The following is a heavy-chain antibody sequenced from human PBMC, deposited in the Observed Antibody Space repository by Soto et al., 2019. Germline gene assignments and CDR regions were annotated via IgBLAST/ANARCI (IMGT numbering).Heavy chain of an antibody. CDR3: AKDAHGSAWDSHYDS. D-gene: IGHD6-25*01. J-gene: IGHJ4*02. CDR1: GFTFDDYA. V-gene: IGHV3-9*01. Sequence: EVQLVESGGGLVQPGRSLRLSCAASGFTFDDYAMHWVREAPGKGLEWVAGISWNSYSIGYADSVKGRFTISRDNAEDSLYLQMNSLRAEDTALSYCAKDAHGSAWDSHYDSWGQGTLVTVSS. CDR2: ISWNSYSI.